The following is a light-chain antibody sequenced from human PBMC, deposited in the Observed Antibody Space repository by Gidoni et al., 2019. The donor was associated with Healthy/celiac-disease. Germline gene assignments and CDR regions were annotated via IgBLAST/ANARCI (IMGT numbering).Light chain of an antibody. V-gene: IGLV3-19*01. J-gene: IGLJ2*01. CDR1: SLRSYY. CDR2: GKN. CDR3: NSRDSSGNHLV. Sequence: SSDLTQDPAVSVALGQTVRITCQGDSLRSYYASWYQQKPGQAPVLVIYGKNNRPTGIPDRFSASSSGNTASLTMTGAQAEDEADYYCNSRDSSGNHLVFGGGTKLTVL.